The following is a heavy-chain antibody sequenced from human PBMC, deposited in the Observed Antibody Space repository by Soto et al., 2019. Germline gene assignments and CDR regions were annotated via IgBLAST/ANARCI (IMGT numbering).Heavy chain of an antibody. CDR1: GFTFSSYG. J-gene: IGHJ4*02. CDR3: AKGRPATVTTSPRAPPTNPLDY. V-gene: IGHV3-30*18. CDR2: ISYDGSNK. D-gene: IGHD4-17*01. Sequence: GESLKISCAASGFTFSSYGMHWVRQAPGKGLEWVAVISYDGSNKYYADSVKGRFTISRDNSKNTLYLQMNSLRAEDTAVYYCAKGRPATVTTSPRAPPTNPLDYWGQGTLVTVSS.